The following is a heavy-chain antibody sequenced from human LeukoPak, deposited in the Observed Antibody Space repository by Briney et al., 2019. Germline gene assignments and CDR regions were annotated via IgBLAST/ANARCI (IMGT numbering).Heavy chain of an antibody. CDR3: ATRLTTVTITGYFQH. D-gene: IGHD4-11*01. CDR2: FDPEDGET. CDR1: GYTLTELS. V-gene: IGHV1-24*01. J-gene: IGHJ1*01. Sequence: ASVKVSCKVSGYTLTELSMHWVRQAPGKGLEWMGGFDPEDGETIYAQKFQGRVTMTEDTSTDTDYMELSSLRSEDTAVYYCATRLTTVTITGYFQHWGQGTLVTVSS.